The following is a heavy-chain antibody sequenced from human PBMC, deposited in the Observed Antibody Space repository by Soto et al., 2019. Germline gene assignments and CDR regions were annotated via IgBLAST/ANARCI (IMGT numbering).Heavy chain of an antibody. CDR1: GFTFSSYW. Sequence: GGSLRLSCAASGFTFSSYWMSWVRQAPGKGLEWVANIKQDGSEKYYVDSVKGRFTISRDNAKNSLYLQMNSLRPEDTAVYYCARELGAAAATGIDVFDYWGQGTLVTVSS. V-gene: IGHV3-7*01. CDR2: IKQDGSEK. D-gene: IGHD6-13*01. J-gene: IGHJ4*02. CDR3: ARELGAAAATGIDVFDY.